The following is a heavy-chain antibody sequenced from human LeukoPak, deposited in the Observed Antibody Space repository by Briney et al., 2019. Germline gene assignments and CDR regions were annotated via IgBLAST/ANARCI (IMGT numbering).Heavy chain of an antibody. CDR1: GYTFTSYA. Sequence: ASVKVSCKASGYTFTSYAVHWVRQAPGQRLEWMGWINAGNGNTKYSQKFQGRVTITRDTSASTAYMELSSLRSEDTAVYYCARPTWIQLWAHFDYWGQGTLVTVSS. V-gene: IGHV1-3*01. CDR3: ARPTWIQLWAHFDY. CDR2: INAGNGNT. D-gene: IGHD5-18*01. J-gene: IGHJ4*02.